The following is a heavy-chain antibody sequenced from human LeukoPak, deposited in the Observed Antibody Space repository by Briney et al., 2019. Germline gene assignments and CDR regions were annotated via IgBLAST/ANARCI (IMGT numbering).Heavy chain of an antibody. CDR3: ARVRGSGGGVRGVISRYGMDV. CDR1: GFTFSSYA. V-gene: IGHV3-30-3*01. CDR2: ISYDGSNK. J-gene: IGHJ6*02. D-gene: IGHD3-10*01. Sequence: GGSLRLFCAASGFTFSSYAMHWVRQAPGKGLEWVAVISYDGSNKYYADSVKGRFTISRDNSKNTLYLQMNSLRAEDTAVYYCARVRGSGGGVRGVISRYGMDVWGQGTTVTVSS.